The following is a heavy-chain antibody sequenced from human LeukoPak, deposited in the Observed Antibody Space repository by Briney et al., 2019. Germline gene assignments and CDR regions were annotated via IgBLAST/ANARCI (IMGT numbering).Heavy chain of an antibody. D-gene: IGHD3-22*01. CDR1: GFTVSSNY. Sequence: PGGSLRLSCAASGFTVSSNYISWVRQAPGKGLEWVSVIYSGGSTYYADSVKGRFTISRDNSKNTLYLQMNSLRAEDTAVYYCARGRYDSSGYYYDYWGQGTLVTVSS. CDR3: ARGRYDSSGYYYDY. V-gene: IGHV3-53*01. CDR2: IYSGGST. J-gene: IGHJ4*02.